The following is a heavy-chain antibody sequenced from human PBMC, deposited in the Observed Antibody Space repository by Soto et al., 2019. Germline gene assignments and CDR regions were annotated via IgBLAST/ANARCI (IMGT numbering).Heavy chain of an antibody. Sequence: QVPLVQSGAEVKKPGASVKVSCKASGYTFTSYGISWVRQAHGQGLEWMGWISAYNGKTNYEQKLQGRVTMTTDTATSTAYMELRSLRSDDTAVYYCASLRVDIFTGNYYYYGMAVWGHGTTVTVSS. CDR3: ASLRVDIFTGNYYYYGMAV. CDR2: ISAYNGKT. J-gene: IGHJ6*02. V-gene: IGHV1-18*01. D-gene: IGHD3-9*01. CDR1: GYTFTSYG.